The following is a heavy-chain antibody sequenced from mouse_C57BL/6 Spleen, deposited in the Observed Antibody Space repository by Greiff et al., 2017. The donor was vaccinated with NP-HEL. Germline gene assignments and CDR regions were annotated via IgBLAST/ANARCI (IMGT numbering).Heavy chain of an antibody. J-gene: IGHJ2*01. CDR3: ASMVIDY. CDR1: GYTFTDYY. CDR2: INPNNGGT. V-gene: IGHV1-26*01. D-gene: IGHD1-1*02. Sequence: VQLQQSGPELVKPGASVKISCKASGYTFTDYYMNWVKQSHGKSLEWIGDINPNNGGTSYNQKFKGKATLTVDKSSSTAYMELRSLTSEDSAVYYCASMVIDYWGQGTTLTVSS.